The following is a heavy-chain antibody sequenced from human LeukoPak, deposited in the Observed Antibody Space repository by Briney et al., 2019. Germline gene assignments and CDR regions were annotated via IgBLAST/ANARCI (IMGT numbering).Heavy chain of an antibody. D-gene: IGHD3-16*01. CDR1: GFTFTSSA. CDR2: TVVASGNT. CDR3: AAARGWGGLNQ. J-gene: IGHJ4*02. Sequence: SVKVSCKASGFTFTSSAMQWVRQARGQHLEWIGWTVVASGNTNYAQKFEERVTITRDMSTSTAYMELSSLRSEDTAVYYCAAARGWGGLNQWGQGTLVTVSS. V-gene: IGHV1-58*02.